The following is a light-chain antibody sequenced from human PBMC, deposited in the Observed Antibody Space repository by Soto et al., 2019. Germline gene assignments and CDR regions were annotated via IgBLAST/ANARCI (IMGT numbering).Light chain of an antibody. CDR2: DAS. V-gene: IGKV1-12*01. Sequence: DRLTITCRASQSISSWLAWYQQKPGKAPKLLIYDASSLHSGVPSRFSGYGSGTDFTLSISSLQPEDFATYYCQQADSFPITFGQGTRLEIK. J-gene: IGKJ5*01. CDR3: QQADSFPIT. CDR1: QSISSW.